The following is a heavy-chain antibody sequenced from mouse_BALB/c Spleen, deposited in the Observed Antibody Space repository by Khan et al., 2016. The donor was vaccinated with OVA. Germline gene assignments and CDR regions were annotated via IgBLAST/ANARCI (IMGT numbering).Heavy chain of an antibody. CDR3: VGDGAFYRNDGCFAY. V-gene: IGHV1-4*01. J-gene: IGHJ3*01. D-gene: IGHD2-14*01. CDR1: GYTFTSYT. CDR2: INPSNGYI. Sequence: QVQLQQSGAELARPGASVKMSCEASGYTFTSYTINWIKLRPGQGLEWIGYINPSNGYINYNQTFKDKATLTADNSSTTAYMQMSSVTSDDSEIYICVGDGAFYRNDGCFAYWGQGTSVTVSA.